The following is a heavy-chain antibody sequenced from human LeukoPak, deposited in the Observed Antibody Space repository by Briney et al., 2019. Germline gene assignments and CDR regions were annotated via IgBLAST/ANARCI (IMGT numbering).Heavy chain of an antibody. CDR3: ARTDSGYDSFDY. CDR2: IYYSGST. J-gene: IGHJ4*02. CDR1: GGSISSSSYY. Sequence: SETLSLTCTVSGGSISSSSYYWGWIRQPPGEGLEWIGSIYYSGSTYYNPSLKSRVTISVDTSKNQFSLKLSSVTAADTAVYYCARTDSGYDSFDYWGQGTLVTVSS. D-gene: IGHD5-12*01. V-gene: IGHV4-39*01.